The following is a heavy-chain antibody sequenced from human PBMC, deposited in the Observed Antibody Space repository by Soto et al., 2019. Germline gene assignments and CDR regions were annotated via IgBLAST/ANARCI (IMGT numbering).Heavy chain of an antibody. CDR2: INAGNGNT. CDR3: ARDRATIFGVVRFDY. J-gene: IGHJ4*02. V-gene: IGHV1-3*01. D-gene: IGHD3-3*01. CDR1: GYTFTSYA. Sequence: ASVKVSCKASGYTFTSYAVHWVRQAPGQRLEWMGWINAGNGNTKYSQKFQGRVTITRDTSASTAYMELSSLRSEDTAVYYCARDRATIFGVVRFDYWGQGTLVTVSS.